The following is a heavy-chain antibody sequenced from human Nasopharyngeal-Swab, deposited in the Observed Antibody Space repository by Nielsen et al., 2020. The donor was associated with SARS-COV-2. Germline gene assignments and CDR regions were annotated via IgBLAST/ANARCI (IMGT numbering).Heavy chain of an antibody. Sequence: SETLSPTCSASGGSIDSFYWSWIRQPVGKGLEWIGRIYSSGSTNSNPSLRSRLAMSVDTSKNQFSLTLTSVTAADTAVYYCARDGYCSDASCSHYYFFFGMDVWGPGTTVTVSS. V-gene: IGHV4-4*07. J-gene: IGHJ6*02. CDR3: ARDGYCSDASCSHYYFFFGMDV. CDR1: GGSIDSFY. CDR2: IYSSGST. D-gene: IGHD2-2*03.